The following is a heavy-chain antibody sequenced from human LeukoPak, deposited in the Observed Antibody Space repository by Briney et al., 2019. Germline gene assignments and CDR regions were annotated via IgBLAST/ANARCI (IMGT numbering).Heavy chain of an antibody. CDR3: ARAYGSFDY. CDR2: IKQDESEK. CDR1: GFTFSNYW. V-gene: IGHV3-7*03. Sequence: GGSPRLSCSASGFTFSNYWMSWVRQAPGKGLEWVANIKQDESEKYYVDSVKGRFTISRDNAKSSLYLQMNSLRAEDTAVYYCARAYGSFDYWGQGTLVTVSS. D-gene: IGHD3-10*01. J-gene: IGHJ4*02.